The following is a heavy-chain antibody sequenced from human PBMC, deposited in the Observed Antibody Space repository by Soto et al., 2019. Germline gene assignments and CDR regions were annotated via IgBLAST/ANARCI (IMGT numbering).Heavy chain of an antibody. CDR1: GFTFSDYY. CDR3: ARVQPHIVLMVYANL. V-gene: IGHV3-11*01. CDR2: ISSSGSTI. J-gene: IGHJ5*02. D-gene: IGHD2-8*01. Sequence: QVQLVESGGGLVKPGGSLRLSCAASGFTFSDYYMSWIRQAPGKGLEWVSYISSSGSTIYYADSVKGRFTISRDNAKNSLYLQMNRVRAEDTAVYYCARVQPHIVLMVYANLWGQGTLVTVSS.